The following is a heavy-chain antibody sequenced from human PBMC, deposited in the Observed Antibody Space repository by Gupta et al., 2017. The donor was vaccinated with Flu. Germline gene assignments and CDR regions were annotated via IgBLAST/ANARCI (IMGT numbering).Heavy chain of an antibody. J-gene: IGHJ4*02. Sequence: QVPLQESGPGLVKPSDTLSLTCAVPGYSITIGYSWGCLRQPPGKGLEWIGSIYHSGSTYYNPSLKSRVTISVDTSKNQFSLKLSSVTAADTAVYYCARVVVTMVREPQGYFDYWGQGTLVTVSS. CDR1: GYSITIGYS. CDR2: IYHSGST. D-gene: IGHD3-10*01. V-gene: IGHV4-38-2*01. CDR3: ARVVVTMVREPQGYFDY.